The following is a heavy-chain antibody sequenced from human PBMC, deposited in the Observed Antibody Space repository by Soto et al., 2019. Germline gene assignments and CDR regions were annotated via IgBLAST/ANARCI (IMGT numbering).Heavy chain of an antibody. CDR3: ARVEDMYYDILTD. Sequence: SETLSLTCTVSGGSISSDYWSSIRQPPGKGLEWIGYIYYSGSTNYNPSLKSRATISVDTSKNQFSLKLSSVTAADTAVYYCARVEDMYYDILTDWGQGTLVTVSS. V-gene: IGHV4-59*01. J-gene: IGHJ4*02. D-gene: IGHD3-9*01. CDR1: GGSISSDY. CDR2: IYYSGST.